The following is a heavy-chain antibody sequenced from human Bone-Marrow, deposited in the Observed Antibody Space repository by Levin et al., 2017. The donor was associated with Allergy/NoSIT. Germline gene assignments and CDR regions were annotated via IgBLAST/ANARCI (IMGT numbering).Heavy chain of an antibody. J-gene: IGHJ3*02. CDR1: GFTFSSYG. CDR2: MSYDVTRK. Sequence: GGSLRLSCRASGFTFSSYGMHWVRQGPGKGLEWVAGMSYDVTRKYYGGSVKGRFTISRDNSRNTLYLQMDSLRPEDTAVYYCAKEDGEYDLGTLIHFDAFDIWGQGTMVTVSS. D-gene: IGHD1-14*01. V-gene: IGHV3-30*18. CDR3: AKEDGEYDLGTLIHFDAFDI.